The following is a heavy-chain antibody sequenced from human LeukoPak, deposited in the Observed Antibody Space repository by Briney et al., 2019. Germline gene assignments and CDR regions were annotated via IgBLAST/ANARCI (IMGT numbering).Heavy chain of an antibody. V-gene: IGHV3-48*03. CDR3: ARDRGLRYFDWLPDTPWV. CDR1: GFTFSSYE. D-gene: IGHD3-9*01. J-gene: IGHJ4*02. Sequence: GGSLRLSCAASGFTFSSYEMNWVRQAPGKWLEWVSYISSSGSTIYYADSVKGRFTISRDNAKNSLYLQMNSLRAEDTTVYYCARDRGLRYFDWLPDTPWVWGQGTLVTVSS. CDR2: ISSSGSTI.